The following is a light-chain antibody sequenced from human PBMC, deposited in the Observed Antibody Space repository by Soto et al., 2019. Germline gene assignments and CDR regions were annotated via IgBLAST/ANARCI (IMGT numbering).Light chain of an antibody. V-gene: IGKV1-5*03. Sequence: DIQMTQSPSTLSASVGDRVTITCRASQSISSWLAWYQQKPGKAPKLLIYKASSLESGVPSRFSGSGSGTDFTLTINRLEREDFAVYYCQQYGISRWTFGQGTKVDIK. CDR1: QSISSW. CDR3: QQYGISRWT. J-gene: IGKJ1*01. CDR2: KAS.